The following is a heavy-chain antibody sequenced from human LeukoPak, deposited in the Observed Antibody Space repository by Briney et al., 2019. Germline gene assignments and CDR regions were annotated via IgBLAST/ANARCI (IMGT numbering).Heavy chain of an antibody. CDR3: AKGSRYFDHGRRYYYYYMDV. V-gene: IGHV3-23*01. D-gene: IGHD3-9*01. Sequence: PGGSLRLSCAASGFTFSSYGMSWVRQAPGKGLEWVSAISGSGGSTYYADSVKGRFTISRDNSKNTLYLQMNSLRAEDTAVYYCAKGSRYFDHGRRYYYYYMDVWGKGTTVTISS. CDR2: ISGSGGST. CDR1: GFTFSSYG. J-gene: IGHJ6*03.